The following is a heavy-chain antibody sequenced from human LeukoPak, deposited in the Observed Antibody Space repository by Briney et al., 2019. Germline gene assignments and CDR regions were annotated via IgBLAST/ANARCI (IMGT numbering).Heavy chain of an antibody. J-gene: IGHJ4*02. CDR2: ISYDGSNK. Sequence: GGSLRLSCAASGFTFSSYAMHWVRQAPGKGLEWVAVISYDGSNKYYADSVKGRFTISRDNSKYTVNLQMSSLSADDMAVYFCARATSYYDNSASGYWGQGTLVTVSS. CDR1: GFTFSSYA. D-gene: IGHD3-16*01. V-gene: IGHV3-30-3*01. CDR3: ARATSYYDNSASGY.